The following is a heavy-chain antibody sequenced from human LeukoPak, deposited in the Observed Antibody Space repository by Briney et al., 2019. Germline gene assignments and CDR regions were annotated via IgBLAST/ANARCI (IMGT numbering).Heavy chain of an antibody. CDR1: GYTLTELS. J-gene: IGHJ4*02. Sequence: GASVKVSCKVTGYTLTELSMRWVRQAPGKGLEWMGGFDPEDGETIYAQKFQGRVTMTEDTSTDTAYMELSSLRSEDTAVYYCATDGVEVFGDSNFGYWGQGTLVTVSS. CDR2: FDPEDGET. V-gene: IGHV1-24*01. CDR3: ATDGVEVFGDSNFGY. D-gene: IGHD3-10*02.